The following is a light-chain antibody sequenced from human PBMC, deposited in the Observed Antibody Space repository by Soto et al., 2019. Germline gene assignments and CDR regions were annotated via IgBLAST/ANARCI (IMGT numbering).Light chain of an antibody. CDR1: TGPVTSGHY. J-gene: IGLJ2*01. Sequence: QGVVTQEPSQTVSPGGTVTLTCGSSTGPVTSGHYPYWLQQKPGQAPRTLIYDTSNKHSWTPARFSGSLLGGKAALTLSGAQPEDEADYYCLLSFHGASVSVVFGGGTKLTVL. V-gene: IGLV7-46*01. CDR2: DTS. CDR3: LLSFHGASVSVV.